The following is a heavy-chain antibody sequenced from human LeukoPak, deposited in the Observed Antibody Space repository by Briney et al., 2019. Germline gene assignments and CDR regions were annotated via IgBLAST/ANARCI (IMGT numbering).Heavy chain of an antibody. CDR3: ARGDYYDSSGYPDYFDY. J-gene: IGHJ4*02. D-gene: IGHD3-22*01. CDR1: GFTFSSYA. Sequence: GRSLRLSCAASGFTFSSYAMHWVRQAPGKGLEYVSAISSNGGSTYYANSVKGRFTISRDNSKNTLYLQMGSLRAEDMAVYYCARGDYYDSSGYPDYFDYWGQGTLVTVSS. V-gene: IGHV3-64*01. CDR2: ISSNGGST.